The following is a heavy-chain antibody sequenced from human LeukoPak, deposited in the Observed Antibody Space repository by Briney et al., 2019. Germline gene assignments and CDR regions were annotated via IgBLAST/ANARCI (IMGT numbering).Heavy chain of an antibody. CDR3: ARRRGVTSHHDY. Sequence: SETLSLTCTVSGGSISSYYWSWIRQPPGKGLEWIGYIYYSGSTNYNPSLKSRVTISVDTSKNQFSLKLSSVTAADTAVYYCARRRGVTSHHDYWGQGTLVTVSS. CDR1: GGSISSYY. J-gene: IGHJ4*02. D-gene: IGHD2-21*02. CDR2: IYYSGST. V-gene: IGHV4-59*12.